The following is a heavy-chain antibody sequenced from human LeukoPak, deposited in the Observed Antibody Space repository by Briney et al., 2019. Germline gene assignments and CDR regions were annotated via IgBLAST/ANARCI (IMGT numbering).Heavy chain of an antibody. Sequence: PGGSLRLSCAASGFTFSNYALHWVRQAPGKGLEWVAVILHDGSNKYADSVKGRFTISRDNSKNTLFLQMNSLRVEDTAVYSCARGLMIRGVADYWGQRTLVIVSS. V-gene: IGHV3-30*04. CDR1: GFTFSNYA. J-gene: IGHJ4*02. D-gene: IGHD3-10*01. CDR3: ARGLMIRGVADY. CDR2: ILHDGSNK.